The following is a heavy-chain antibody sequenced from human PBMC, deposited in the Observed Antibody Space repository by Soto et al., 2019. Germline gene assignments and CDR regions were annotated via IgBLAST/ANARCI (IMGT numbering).Heavy chain of an antibody. D-gene: IGHD4-4*01. CDR3: AKEESTEERFDY. CDR2: ISYDGSNK. Sequence: PGGSLRLSCAASGFTFSSYGMHWVRQAPGKELEWVAVISYDGSNKYYADSVKGRFTISRDNSKNTLYLQMNSLRAEDTAVYYCAKEESTEERFDYWGQGTLVTVSS. CDR1: GFTFSSYG. J-gene: IGHJ4*02. V-gene: IGHV3-30*18.